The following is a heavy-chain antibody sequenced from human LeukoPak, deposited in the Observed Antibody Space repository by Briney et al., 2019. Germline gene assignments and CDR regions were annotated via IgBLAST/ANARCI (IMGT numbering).Heavy chain of an antibody. D-gene: IGHD3-22*01. CDR1: GGSISSSSYY. Sequence: WETLSLTCTVSGGSISSSSYYWGWIRQPPGKGLEWIGSIYYSGSTYYNPSLKSRVTISVDTSKNQFSLKLSSVTATDTAVYYCASEIDSSGYHYFDYWGPGTLVTVSS. CDR3: ASEIDSSGYHYFDY. V-gene: IGHV4-39*01. J-gene: IGHJ4*02. CDR2: IYYSGST.